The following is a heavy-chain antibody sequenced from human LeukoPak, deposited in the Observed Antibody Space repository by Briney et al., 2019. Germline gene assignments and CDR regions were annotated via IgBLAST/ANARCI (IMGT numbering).Heavy chain of an antibody. CDR3: ARGHGSSGYYFDY. CDR2: IYHSGST. J-gene: IGHJ4*02. CDR1: GGSISSGGYS. D-gene: IGHD3-22*01. Sequence: SETLSLTCAVSGGSISSGGYSWSWIRQPPGKGLEWIGYIYHSGSTYYNPSLKSRVTISVDRSKNQFSLKLSSVTAADTAVYYCARGHGSSGYYFDYWGQGTLVTVSS. V-gene: IGHV4-30-2*01.